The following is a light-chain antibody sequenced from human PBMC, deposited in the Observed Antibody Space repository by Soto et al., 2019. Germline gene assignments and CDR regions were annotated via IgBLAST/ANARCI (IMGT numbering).Light chain of an antibody. Sequence: QSVLTQPPSASGTPGQRVTISCSGSSSNIGSHSVNWYQHLPGTSPKLLIHSNNQRPSGVPERLSGSKSGTSDSLAISGLQSEDEADYYCAAWDDILSCVQFGGGTKVTVL. CDR2: SNN. CDR1: SSNIGSHS. CDR3: AAWDDILSCVQ. V-gene: IGLV1-44*01. J-gene: IGLJ2*01.